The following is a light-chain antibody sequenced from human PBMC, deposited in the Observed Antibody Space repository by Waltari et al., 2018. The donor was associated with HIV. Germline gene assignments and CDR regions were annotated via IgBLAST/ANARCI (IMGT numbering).Light chain of an antibody. CDR1: QNINTY. CDR3: QQSYTSPT. J-gene: IGKJ3*01. V-gene: IGKV1-39*01. CDR2: TAT. Sequence: DIQMTQSPSSLSASIGDRVTIACRASQNINTYLNWYQQKPGRAPRALISTATTLHSGVPLRFSGSGSGTDFTLTITDLQPEDFATYFCQQSYTSPTFGPGTTVDLK.